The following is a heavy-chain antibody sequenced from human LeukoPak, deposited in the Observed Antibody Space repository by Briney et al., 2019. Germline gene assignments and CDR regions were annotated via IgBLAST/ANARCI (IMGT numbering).Heavy chain of an antibody. J-gene: IGHJ3*02. D-gene: IGHD3-22*01. CDR1: GFTVSNNY. CDR3: ARDSRQDYYDSSGYLWFAFDI. V-gene: IGHV3-53*01. CDR2: IYSGGST. Sequence: GGSLRLSCAASGFTVSNNYMSWVRQAPGKGLEWVSVIYSGGSTYYADSAKGRFTISRDNSKNTLYLQMNSLRAEDTAVYYCARDSRQDYYDSSGYLWFAFDIWGQGTMVTVSS.